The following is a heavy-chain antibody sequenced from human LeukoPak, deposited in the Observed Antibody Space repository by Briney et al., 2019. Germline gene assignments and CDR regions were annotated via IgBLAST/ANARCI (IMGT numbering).Heavy chain of an antibody. J-gene: IGHJ4*02. D-gene: IGHD2/OR15-2a*01. CDR1: GGSISSYY. CDR2: IYYSGST. CDR3: ARVYRTVFDY. V-gene: IGHV4-59*01. Sequence: SETLSLTCTVSGGSISSYYWSWIRHPPGKGLEWIGYIYYSGSTNYNPSLKSRVTISVDTSKNQFSLKLSSVTAADTAVYYGARVYRTVFDYWGQGTLVTVSS.